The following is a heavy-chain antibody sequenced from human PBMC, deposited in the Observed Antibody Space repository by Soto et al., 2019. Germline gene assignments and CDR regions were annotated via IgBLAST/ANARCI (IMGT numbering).Heavy chain of an antibody. J-gene: IGHJ4*02. D-gene: IGHD3-3*01. CDR3: ARSRVYDFWSGYSIDY. V-gene: IGHV1-2*04. Sequence: GASVKVSCKASGYTVTGYYMHCVRQAPGQGLEWMGWINPNSGGTNYAQKFQGWVTMTRDTSISTAYMELSRLRSDDTAVYYCARSRVYDFWSGYSIDYWGQGTLVTVSS. CDR1: GYTVTGYY. CDR2: INPNSGGT.